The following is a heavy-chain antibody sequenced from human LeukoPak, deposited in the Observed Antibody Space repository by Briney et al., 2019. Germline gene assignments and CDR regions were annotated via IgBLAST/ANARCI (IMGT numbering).Heavy chain of an antibody. Sequence: SETLSLTCVVYGGSFSGYYWSWIRQPPGKGLEWIGEINHSGSTNYNPSLRRRVSLSVDTSKNQFSLKLGSVTAADTAVYYCARGTSPFYFDYWGQGTLVAVSS. CDR3: ARGTSPFYFDY. D-gene: IGHD1/OR15-1a*01. J-gene: IGHJ4*02. CDR1: GGSFSGYY. CDR2: INHSGST. V-gene: IGHV4-34*01.